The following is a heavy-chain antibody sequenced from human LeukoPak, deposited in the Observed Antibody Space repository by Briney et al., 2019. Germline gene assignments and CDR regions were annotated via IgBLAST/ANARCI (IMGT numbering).Heavy chain of an antibody. CDR2: IYYSGST. D-gene: IGHD5-18*01. CDR3: ARDKNGYSYGYGYFDY. Sequence: PSETLSLTCTVSGGSISSYYWSWIRQPPGKGLEWIGYIYYSGSTNYNPSLKSRVTISVDTSKNQFSLKLSSVTAADTAVYYCARDKNGYSYGYGYFDYWGQGTLVTVSS. CDR1: GGSISSYY. V-gene: IGHV4-59*12. J-gene: IGHJ4*02.